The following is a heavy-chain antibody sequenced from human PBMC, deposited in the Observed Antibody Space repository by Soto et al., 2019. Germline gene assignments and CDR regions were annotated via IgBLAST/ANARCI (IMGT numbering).Heavy chain of an antibody. CDR2: ISSSSSYI. V-gene: IGHV3-21*01. CDR3: ARDPRGDTAMPWFDP. Sequence: GGSLRLSCAASGFTFSSYSMNWVRQAPGKGLEWVSSISSSSSYIYYADSVKGRFTISRDNAKNSLYLQMNSLRAEDTAVYYCARDPRGDTAMPWFDPWGQGTLVTVSS. J-gene: IGHJ5*02. CDR1: GFTFSSYS. D-gene: IGHD5-18*01.